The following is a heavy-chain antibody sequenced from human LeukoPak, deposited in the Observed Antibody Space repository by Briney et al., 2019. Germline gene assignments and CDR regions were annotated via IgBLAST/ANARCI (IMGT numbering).Heavy chain of an antibody. D-gene: IGHD3-22*01. Sequence: SETLSLTCTVSGGSINTYSWSWIRQPPGKGLEWIGYIYYTGSTDYNASLKSRVTISLDTPKRQFSLKLTSVTAADTAVYYCARDIEYYDSSGFPTYYFDYWGQGTLVTVSS. J-gene: IGHJ4*02. CDR3: ARDIEYYDSSGFPTYYFDY. CDR1: GGSINTYS. V-gene: IGHV4-59*12. CDR2: IYYTGST.